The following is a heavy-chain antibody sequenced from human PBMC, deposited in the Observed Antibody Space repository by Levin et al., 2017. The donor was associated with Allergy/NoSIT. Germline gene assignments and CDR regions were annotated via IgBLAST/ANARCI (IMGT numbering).Heavy chain of an antibody. J-gene: IGHJ4*01. V-gene: IGHV1-18*01. CDR2: IGIYNGNS. CDR1: GYTFTNYG. D-gene: IGHD1-1*01. Sequence: PAASVKVSCKASGYTFTNYGFSWVRQAPGQGLEWMGWIGIYNGNSDYARKFQGRVTMTTDTSTTTAYMELRSLRSDDTAVYYCVRDRLSSTTRLIFDYWGQGTLVTVSA. CDR3: VRDRLSSTTRLIFDY.